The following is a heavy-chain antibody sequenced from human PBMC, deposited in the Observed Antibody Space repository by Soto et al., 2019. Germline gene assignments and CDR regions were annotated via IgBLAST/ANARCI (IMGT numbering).Heavy chain of an antibody. J-gene: IGHJ4*02. Sequence: QVQLQQWGAGLLKPSETLSLTCAVYGGSFSGYYWSWIRQPPGKGLEWIGEINHSGSTNYNPSLKSRVTISVDTSNNQFSLKLSSVTAADTAVYYCARGLEYYYDSSGYYYFDYWGQGTLVTVSS. D-gene: IGHD3-22*01. CDR1: GGSFSGYY. V-gene: IGHV4-34*01. CDR3: ARGLEYYYDSSGYYYFDY. CDR2: INHSGST.